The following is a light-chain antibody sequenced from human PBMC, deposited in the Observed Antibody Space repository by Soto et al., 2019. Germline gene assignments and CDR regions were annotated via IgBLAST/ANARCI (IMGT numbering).Light chain of an antibody. CDR3: ATWDDSLSGWV. CDR2: SYN. Sequence: QSVLTQPPSASGTPGQRVTISCSGTNSNTGSNFVYWYQHLPGTTPKLLVFSYNQRPSGVPDRFSGSKSGSSASLAISGLRSEDEADYYCATWDDSLSGWVFGGGTQLTVL. V-gene: IGLV1-47*02. J-gene: IGLJ3*02. CDR1: NSNTGSNF.